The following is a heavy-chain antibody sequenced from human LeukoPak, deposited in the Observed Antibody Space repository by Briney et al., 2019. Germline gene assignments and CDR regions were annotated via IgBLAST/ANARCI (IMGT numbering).Heavy chain of an antibody. CDR1: GFTLSSYW. CDR2: INTEGSST. D-gene: IGHD3-3*01. Sequence: GGSLRLSCAASGFTLSSYWMHWVRQAPGKGLVWVSRINTEGSSTNYADSVKGRFTISRDNAKNTLYLQMNSLRAEDTAVYYCTRDSKLRFLFYYMDVWGKGTTVTVSS. J-gene: IGHJ6*03. CDR3: TRDSKLRFLFYYMDV. V-gene: IGHV3-74*01.